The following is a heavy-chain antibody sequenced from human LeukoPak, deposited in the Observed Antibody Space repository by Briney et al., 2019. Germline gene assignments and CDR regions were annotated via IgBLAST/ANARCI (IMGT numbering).Heavy chain of an antibody. Sequence: ASVKVSCKASGYTFTSYYMHWVRHAPGQGLVWMRIINPSGGSTSYAQKFRGRVTMTRHTSTSTVYMELSSLRYEDTAVYYCARDRSGSYPGGSWFDPWGQGNLVTVSS. V-gene: IGHV1-46*01. CDR2: INPSGGST. D-gene: IGHD1-26*01. CDR1: GYTFTSYY. J-gene: IGHJ5*02. CDR3: ARDRSGSYPGGSWFDP.